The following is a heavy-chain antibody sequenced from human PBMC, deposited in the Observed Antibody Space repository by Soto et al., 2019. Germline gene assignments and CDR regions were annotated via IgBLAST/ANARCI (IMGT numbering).Heavy chain of an antibody. CDR2: IYPGDSDT. CDR3: ARQSLVIIAPFDD. V-gene: IGHV5-51*01. J-gene: IGHJ4*02. Sequence: EVQLVQSGAEAKKPGESLKISCKGSGYSFTSYWIGWVRQMPGKGLEWMGIIYPGDSDTRYSPSFQGQVTISADKSISTAYLQGSSLKASDTAMYYCARQSLVIIAPFDDWGQGTLVTVSS. D-gene: IGHD3-9*01. CDR1: GYSFTSYW.